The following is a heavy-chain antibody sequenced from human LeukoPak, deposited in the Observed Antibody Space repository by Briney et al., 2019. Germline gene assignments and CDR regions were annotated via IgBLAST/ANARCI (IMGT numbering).Heavy chain of an antibody. J-gene: IGHJ4*02. CDR3: ARHRGSGYPYFDY. D-gene: IGHD3-22*01. Sequence: KPSETLSLTCTVSGGSINNYYWSWIRQPPGKGLEWIGYIYYTGSTNYNPSLKSRVTISVDTSKSHFSLKMSTLTAADTGVYYCARHRGSGYPYFDYWGQGTLVTVSS. CDR2: IYYTGST. V-gene: IGHV4-59*01. CDR1: GGSINNYY.